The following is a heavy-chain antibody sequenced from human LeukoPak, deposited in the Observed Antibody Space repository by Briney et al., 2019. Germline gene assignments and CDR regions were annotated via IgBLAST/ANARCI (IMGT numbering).Heavy chain of an antibody. J-gene: IGHJ3*02. CDR2: ISSTSNYI. V-gene: IGHV3-21*01. Sequence: PGGSLRLSCAASGFTFSTYAISWVRQAPGKGLEWVSCISSTSNYIFYADSVRGRFTISRDNAKNSLYLQMDSLRAKDTAVYYCARGGIITSYAFEIWGQGAMVTVSS. CDR1: GFTFSTYA. CDR3: ARGGIITSYAFEI. D-gene: IGHD1-26*01.